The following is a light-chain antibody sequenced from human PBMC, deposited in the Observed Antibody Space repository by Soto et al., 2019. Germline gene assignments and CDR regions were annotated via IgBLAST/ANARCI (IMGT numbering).Light chain of an antibody. CDR2: AAS. V-gene: IGKV1-8*01. J-gene: IGKJ5*01. Sequence: AIRMTQSPSSFSASTGDRVTITCRASQGISSYLAWYQQKPGKAPKLLIYAASTLQSGVPSRFSGSGSGTDFTLTISCLQSEDFATYYCQQYYSYPQITFGQGTPLEIK. CDR1: QGISSY. CDR3: QQYYSYPQIT.